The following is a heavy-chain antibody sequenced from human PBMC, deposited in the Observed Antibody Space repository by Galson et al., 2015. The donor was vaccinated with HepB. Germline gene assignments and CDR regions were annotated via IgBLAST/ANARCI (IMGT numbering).Heavy chain of an antibody. V-gene: IGHV5-51*01. CDR1: GYSFTSYW. Sequence: QSGAEVKKPGESLKISCKGSGYSFTSYWIGWVRQMPGKGLEWMGIIYPGDSDTRYSPSFQGQVTISADKSISTAYLQWSSLKASDTAMYYCARQSYYYDSSGYYYSDAFDIWGQGTMVTVSS. J-gene: IGHJ3*02. D-gene: IGHD3-22*01. CDR3: ARQSYYYDSSGYYYSDAFDI. CDR2: IYPGDSDT.